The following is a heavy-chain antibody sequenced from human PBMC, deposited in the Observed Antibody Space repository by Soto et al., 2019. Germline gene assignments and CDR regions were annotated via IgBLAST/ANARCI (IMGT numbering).Heavy chain of an antibody. D-gene: IGHD1-26*01. CDR2: IYYSGST. Sequence: LNCTVSGGSISSYYWTWIRQQPGKGLKWIGYIYYSGSTYYNPSLKSRVTISVDTSKNQFSLKLSSVTAADTAVYYCARVVGAYFDYWGQGPLITVS. V-gene: IGHV4-59*01. CDR3: ARVVGAYFDY. CDR1: GGSISSYY. J-gene: IGHJ4*02.